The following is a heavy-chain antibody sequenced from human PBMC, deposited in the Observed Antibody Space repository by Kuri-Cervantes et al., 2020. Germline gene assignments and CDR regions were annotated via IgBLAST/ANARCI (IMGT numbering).Heavy chain of an antibody. CDR1: AFTFSRYW. CDR3: AKEVAAARNY. V-gene: IGHV3-23*01. Sequence: GESLKIPCAAYAFTFSRYWMHWVRQVPGKGLEWVSAISGSGGSTYYADSVKGRFTISRDNSKNTLYLQMNSLRAEDTAVYYCAKEVAAARNYWGQGTLVTVSS. J-gene: IGHJ4*02. CDR2: ISGSGGST. D-gene: IGHD6-13*01.